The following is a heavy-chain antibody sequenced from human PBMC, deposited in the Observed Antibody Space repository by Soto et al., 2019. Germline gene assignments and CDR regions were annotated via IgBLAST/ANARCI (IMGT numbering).Heavy chain of an antibody. CDR3: ARDRESSSWSFWFDP. CDR2: ISSTSNTR. V-gene: IGHV3-48*02. D-gene: IGHD6-13*01. CDR1: GFTFSTYS. J-gene: IGHJ5*02. Sequence: EVQLVESGGGLVQPGGSLRLSCAASGFTFSTYSMNWVRQAPGKGLEWVSYISSTSNTRYYADSVKGRFTISRDNANNSLYLQMNSLRDEGTAVYYCARDRESSSWSFWFDPWGQGTLVTVSS.